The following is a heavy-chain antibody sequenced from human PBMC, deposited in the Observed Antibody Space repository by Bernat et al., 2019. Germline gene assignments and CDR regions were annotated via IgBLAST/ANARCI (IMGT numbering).Heavy chain of an antibody. Sequence: QVQLVESGGGVVQPGRSLRLSCAASGFTFSSYAMHWVRQAPGKGLEWVAVISYDGSNKYYADSVKGRFTISRDNSKNTLYLQMNSLRAEDTAVYYCARESPDTRYFDYWGQGTLVTVSS. D-gene: IGHD3-22*01. J-gene: IGHJ4*02. CDR1: GFTFSSYA. V-gene: IGHV3-30-3*01. CDR2: ISYDGSNK. CDR3: ARESPDTRYFDY.